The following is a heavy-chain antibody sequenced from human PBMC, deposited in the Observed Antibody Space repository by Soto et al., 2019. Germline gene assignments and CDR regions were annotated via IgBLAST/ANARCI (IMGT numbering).Heavy chain of an antibody. CDR3: ARALDYDFWGGRNWFDP. CDR1: GASVSDNY. Sequence: QLHQAGPGLVRPSETLSLTCSVSGASVSDNYWGWVRQTPGRGLEWIGYIYYTGITNYNPSLKRRVTMSLDTSKNRLSLQLDSVIAADTAVYYCARALDYDFWGGRNWFDPWGQGTLVTVSS. D-gene: IGHD3-3*01. V-gene: IGHV4-59*02. CDR2: IYYTGIT. J-gene: IGHJ5*02.